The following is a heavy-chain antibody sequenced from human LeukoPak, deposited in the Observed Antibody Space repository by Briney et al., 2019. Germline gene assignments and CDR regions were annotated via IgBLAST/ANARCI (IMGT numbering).Heavy chain of an antibody. CDR3: ARGNLFDCGGDCYLTDY. D-gene: IGHD2-21*02. CDR2: ISPNNGGT. V-gene: IGHV1-2*02. Sequence: ASVKVSCKASGYTFTGHYMHWVRQAPGQGLEWMGWISPNNGGTKYAQKFQGRVSMTRDTSISTAYMELTRLTSDDTAVYYCARGNLFDCGGDCYLTDYWGQGTLVTVSS. CDR1: GYTFTGHY. J-gene: IGHJ4*02.